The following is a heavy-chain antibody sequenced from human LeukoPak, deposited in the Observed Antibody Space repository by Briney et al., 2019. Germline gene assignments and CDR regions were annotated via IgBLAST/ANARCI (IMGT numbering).Heavy chain of an antibody. V-gene: IGHV3-21*01. Sequence: PGGSLRLSCAASGFTFSSYSMNWVRQAPGKGLEWVSSISTSSSYTYYADSVKGRFTISRDNAKNSLHLQMNSLRAEDTAVYYCARTTITGTSRDFDYWGQGTLVTVSS. CDR2: ISTSSSYT. CDR1: GFTFSSYS. D-gene: IGHD1-20*01. J-gene: IGHJ4*02. CDR3: ARTTITGTSRDFDY.